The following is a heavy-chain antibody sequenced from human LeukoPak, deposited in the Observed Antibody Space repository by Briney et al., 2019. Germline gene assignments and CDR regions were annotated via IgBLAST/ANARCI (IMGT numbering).Heavy chain of an antibody. V-gene: IGHV4-59*08. CDR3: ARHPTGAAGTFDY. Sequence: SETLSLTCTVSGGSIRTYYWSWIRQPPGKGLEWIGYIYYSGSTNYNPSLKSRVTISVDTSKNQFSLKLSSVTAADTAVYYCARHPTGAAGTFDYWGQGTLVTVSS. D-gene: IGHD6-13*01. CDR1: GGSIRTYY. CDR2: IYYSGST. J-gene: IGHJ4*02.